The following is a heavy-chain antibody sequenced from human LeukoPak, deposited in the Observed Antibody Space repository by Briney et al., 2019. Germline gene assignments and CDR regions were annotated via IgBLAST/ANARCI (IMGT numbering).Heavy chain of an antibody. V-gene: IGHV4-59*01. Sequence: PSETLSLTCTVSGGSISSYYWNWIRQPPGKGLEWIGYISYSGSTNYNPSLKSRVTISVDTSKNQFSLKLSSVTAADTAVYYCARVFPSAMVRGVDVGWFDPWGQGTLVTVSS. CDR2: ISYSGST. CDR3: ARVFPSAMVRGVDVGWFDP. J-gene: IGHJ5*02. CDR1: GGSISSYY. D-gene: IGHD3-10*01.